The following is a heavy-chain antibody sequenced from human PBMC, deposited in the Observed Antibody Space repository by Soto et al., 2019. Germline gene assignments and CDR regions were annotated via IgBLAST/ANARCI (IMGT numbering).Heavy chain of an antibody. V-gene: IGHV1-69*13. CDR1: GGTFSSYA. D-gene: IGHD3-16*01. Sequence: ASVKVSCKASGGTFSSYAISWVRQAPGQGLEWMGGIIPIFGTANYAQKFQGRVTITADESTSTAYMELSSLRSEDTAVYYCARDIFVGGRYFDYWGQGTLVTVSS. CDR3: ARDIFVGGRYFDY. CDR2: IIPIFGTA. J-gene: IGHJ4*02.